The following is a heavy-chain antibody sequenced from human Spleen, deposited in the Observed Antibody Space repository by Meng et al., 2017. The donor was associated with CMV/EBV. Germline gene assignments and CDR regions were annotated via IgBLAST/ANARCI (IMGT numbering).Heavy chain of an antibody. D-gene: IGHD6-13*01. J-gene: IGHJ4*02. CDR3: ARRGPSYTSGSSSSGHIDS. V-gene: IGHV4-34*01. CDR2: SNHSGSK. CDR1: SFCGYF. Sequence: SFCGYFWTWIRQTPGKGVEWIGGSNHSGSKNYNPAVESRVSISVGAAKNQFSLKMSSVTAADTAVYYCARRGPSYTSGSSSSGHIDSWGQGTLVTVSS.